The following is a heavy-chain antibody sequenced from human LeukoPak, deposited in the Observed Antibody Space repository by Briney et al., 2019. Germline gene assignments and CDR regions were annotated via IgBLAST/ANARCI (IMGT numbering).Heavy chain of an antibody. CDR3: VRGVYWSLDY. Sequence: GGSLRLSCAISGFIFNTNGMNWVRQSPGKGLEWLATIAGGDESTYYADSVKGRFAISRDNSKNTVFLHMNSLRVEDTAVYYCVRGVYWSLDYWGQGTPVTVSS. CDR2: IAGGDEST. D-gene: IGHD1-1*01. CDR1: GFIFNTNG. V-gene: IGHV3-23*01. J-gene: IGHJ4*02.